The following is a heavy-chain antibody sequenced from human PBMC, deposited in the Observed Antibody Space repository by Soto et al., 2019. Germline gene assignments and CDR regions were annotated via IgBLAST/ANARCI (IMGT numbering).Heavy chain of an antibody. V-gene: IGHV3-30*18. J-gene: IGHJ4*02. D-gene: IGHD6-19*01. CDR2: ISYDGSNK. CDR3: AKDSSGCLDY. Sequence: LRLSCAASGFTFSSYGMHWVRQAPGKGLEWVAVISYDGSNKYYADSVKGRFTISRDNSKNTLYLQMNSLRAEDTAVYYCAKDSSGCLDYWGQGTLVTVSS. CDR1: GFTFSSYG.